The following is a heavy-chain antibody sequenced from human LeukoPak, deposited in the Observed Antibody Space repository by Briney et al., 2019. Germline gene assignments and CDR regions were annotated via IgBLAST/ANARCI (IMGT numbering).Heavy chain of an antibody. CDR2: IIIIRGYI. Sequence: GGSLNLSWQASGSTFSSYGMNWVRQPPGKGLDWVPSIIIIRGYIYYADSVKGRFTISRDNAKNSVFLQMTSLRADDTATYYCARAAKGIFGVTTIKSYLYFDVWGRGALVTVSS. J-gene: IGHJ2*01. CDR3: ARAAKGIFGVTTIKSYLYFDV. D-gene: IGHD3-3*01. V-gene: IGHV3-21*04. CDR1: GSTFSSYG.